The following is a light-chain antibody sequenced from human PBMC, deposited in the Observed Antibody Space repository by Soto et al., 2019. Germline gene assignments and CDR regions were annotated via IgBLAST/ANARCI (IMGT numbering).Light chain of an antibody. J-gene: IGKJ4*01. Sequence: DIQMTQSPSSLSASVGDRVTITCRASHGISNYLAWYQQKPGKVPKLLIYAASALQSGVPSRFSGRGSVTAFTLTISSLQPEDFATYYCQKYDRAPLTVGVGTKVEIK. CDR2: AAS. CDR3: QKYDRAPLT. V-gene: IGKV1-27*01. CDR1: HGISNY.